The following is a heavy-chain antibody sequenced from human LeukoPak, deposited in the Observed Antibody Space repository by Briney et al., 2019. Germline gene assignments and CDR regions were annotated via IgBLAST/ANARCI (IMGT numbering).Heavy chain of an antibody. CDR1: GYTFTSYD. Sequence: ASVKVSCKASGYTFTSYDINWVRQATGQGLEWMGWMNPNSGNTGYAQKFQGRVTMTRNTSINTAYMELSSLRSEDTAVYYCARDRKISAFGGVIALGDWFDPWGQGTLVTVSS. D-gene: IGHD3-16*02. CDR3: ARDRKISAFGGVIALGDWFDP. CDR2: MNPNSGNT. J-gene: IGHJ5*02. V-gene: IGHV1-8*01.